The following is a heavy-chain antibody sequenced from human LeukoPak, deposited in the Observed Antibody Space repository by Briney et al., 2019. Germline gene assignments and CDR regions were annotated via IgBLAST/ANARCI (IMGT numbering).Heavy chain of an antibody. CDR1: GYSFISCW. J-gene: IGHJ5*02. D-gene: IGHD2-15*01. CDR3: ARQGVVPAIGGNWFDP. V-gene: IGHV5-51*01. Sequence: GESLKISCKGSGYSFISCWIGWVRQMPAKNLEWMGIIYSGDSDTRYSPSFQGQVTISADKSMSTAYLQLSSLKASDTAMYYCARQGVVPAIGGNWFDPWRQGTLVTVSS. CDR2: IYSGDSDT.